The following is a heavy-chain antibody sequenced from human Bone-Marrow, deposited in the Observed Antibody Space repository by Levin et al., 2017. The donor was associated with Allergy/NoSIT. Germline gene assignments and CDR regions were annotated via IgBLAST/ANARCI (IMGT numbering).Heavy chain of an antibody. CDR2: IAYDGSNK. CDR3: VRDTTVGFDY. J-gene: IGHJ4*02. CDR1: GFTFSEYA. Sequence: GESLKISCVASGFTFSEYAMHWVRQAPGKGLEWVAGIAYDGSNKNNADSVKGRFAISKDNSKKTLYLQMNSLRGDDTAIYYCVRDTTVGFDYWGQGTLVIVSS. V-gene: IGHV3-30*09. D-gene: IGHD1-1*01.